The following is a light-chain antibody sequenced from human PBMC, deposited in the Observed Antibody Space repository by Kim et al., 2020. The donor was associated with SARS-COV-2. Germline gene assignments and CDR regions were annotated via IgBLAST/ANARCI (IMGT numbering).Light chain of an antibody. CDR3: QKYDSAPRT. CDR2: AAS. J-gene: IGKJ1*01. V-gene: IGKV1-27*01. CDR1: QGITNY. Sequence: ASVGDRVTITCRASQGITNYLAWYQQKPGKVPKLLIYAASTLQSGVPSRFSGSGSGTDFTLTITSLQPEDVATYYCQKYDSAPRTFGQGTKVDIK.